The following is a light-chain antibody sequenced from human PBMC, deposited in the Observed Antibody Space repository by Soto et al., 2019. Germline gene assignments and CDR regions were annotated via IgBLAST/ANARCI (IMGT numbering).Light chain of an antibody. J-gene: IGLJ2*01. V-gene: IGLV2-14*01. Sequence: QSALTQPASVSGSPGQSITISCTGTSSDVGGYNYVSWYQQHPGKAPKLMIYDVSNRPSGVSNRLSGSRSGNTAALTISGFQAEDEADDYCSSYTSSSTLVVFGGGTKLTVL. CDR2: DVS. CDR3: SSYTSSSTLVV. CDR1: SSDVGGYNY.